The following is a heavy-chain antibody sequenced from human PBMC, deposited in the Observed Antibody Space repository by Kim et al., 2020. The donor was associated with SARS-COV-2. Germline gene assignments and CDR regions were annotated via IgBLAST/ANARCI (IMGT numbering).Heavy chain of an antibody. D-gene: IGHD6-19*01. CDR3: ARQNFGSSSGFVYYYYMDV. V-gene: IGHV4-39*01. J-gene: IGHJ6*03. CDR2: IYYSGST. CDR1: GGSISSSSYY. Sequence: SETLSLTCTVSGGSISSSSYYWGWIRQPPGKGLEWIGSIYYSGSTYYNPSLKSRVTISVDTSKNQFSLKLSSVTAADTAVYYCARQNFGSSSGFVYYYYMDVWGKGTTVTVSS.